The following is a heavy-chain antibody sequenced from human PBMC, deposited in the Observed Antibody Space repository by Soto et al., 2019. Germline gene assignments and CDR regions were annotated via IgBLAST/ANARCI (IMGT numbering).Heavy chain of an antibody. CDR1: GDIFTNFD. CDR2: MRATSGDT. V-gene: IGHV1-8*01. D-gene: IGHD3-3*02. CDR3: ARYIYGQGFKA. J-gene: IGHJ5*02. Sequence: QVQLVQPGAEVRKPGASVKVSCKASGDIFTNFDFNWVRQATGQGLEWIGWMRATSGDTGHDQKFQGRVSMTRDTSMSTAYMELSSLRAEDTAVYYCARYIYGQGFKAWGQGTLVFVSS.